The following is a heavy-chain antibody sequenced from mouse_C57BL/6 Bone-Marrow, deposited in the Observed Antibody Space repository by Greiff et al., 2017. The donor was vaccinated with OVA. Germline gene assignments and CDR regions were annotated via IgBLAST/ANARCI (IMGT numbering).Heavy chain of an antibody. J-gene: IGHJ4*01. CDR3: ARDWAYAMDY. Sequence: QVQLQQPGAELVMPGASVKLSCKASGYTFTSYWMHWVKQRPGQGLEWIGEIDPSDSYTNYKQKFKGKSTLTVDKSSSTAYMQLSSLTSEDSAVYYCARDWAYAMDYWGQGTSVTVSS. CDR2: IDPSDSYT. V-gene: IGHV1-69*01. CDR1: GYTFTSYW. D-gene: IGHD4-1*01.